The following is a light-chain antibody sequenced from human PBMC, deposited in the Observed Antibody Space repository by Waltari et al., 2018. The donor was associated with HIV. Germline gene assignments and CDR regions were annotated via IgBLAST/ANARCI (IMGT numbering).Light chain of an antibody. CDR3: QQYYTVPPT. CDR1: RTVLYSSDNQNY. Sequence: DIVMTQSPDSLAVSLGERATINCTSSRTVLYSSDNQNYLAWYLQRPGHPPKVLIFWASIRAFGVADRFTGSGSGTDFSLTLSSLQAADVGIYYCQQYYTVPPTFGGGTKVEI. CDR2: WAS. V-gene: IGKV4-1*01. J-gene: IGKJ4*01.